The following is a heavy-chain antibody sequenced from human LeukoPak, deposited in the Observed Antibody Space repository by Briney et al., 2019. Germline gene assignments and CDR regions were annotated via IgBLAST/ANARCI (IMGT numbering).Heavy chain of an antibody. D-gene: IGHD6-13*01. CDR3: ARDRRGAAAPRDYYGMDV. CDR2: INHSGST. Sequence: SETLSLTCAVYGGSFSGYYWSWIRQPPGKGLEWIGEINHSGSTNYNPSLKSRVTISVDTSKNQFSLKLSSVTAADTAVYYCARDRRGAAAPRDYYGMDVWGQGTTVTVSS. V-gene: IGHV4-34*01. J-gene: IGHJ6*02. CDR1: GGSFSGYY.